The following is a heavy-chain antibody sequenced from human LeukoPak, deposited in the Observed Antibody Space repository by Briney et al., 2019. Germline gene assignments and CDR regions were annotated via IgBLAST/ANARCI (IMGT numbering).Heavy chain of an antibody. D-gene: IGHD3-22*01. CDR1: EFSLSTSGIC. Sequence: SGPALVKPTQTLTLTCTFSEFSLSTSGICVSWIRQLPGKALEWLALIDWDDDKSYSTSLKTRLTISKDTSKNRVVLTMTTMVPVDTATYYCARIYPYYESSGYDYACDFWGEGTLVTVSS. V-gene: IGHV2-70*01. CDR2: IDWDDDK. CDR3: ARIYPYYESSGYDYACDF. J-gene: IGHJ4*02.